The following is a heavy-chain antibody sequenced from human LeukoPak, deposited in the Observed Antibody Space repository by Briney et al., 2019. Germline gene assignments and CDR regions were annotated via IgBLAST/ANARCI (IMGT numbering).Heavy chain of an antibody. Sequence: PGGSLRLSCAASGLIFSDYAINWVRQAPGKGLEWLSFVSGKSRAIYYADSMKGRFTISRDNAKESVYLHMSSLRAEDTAVYYCARRGDRICTSMNCPPHSFYYYMDVWGKGTTVSVS. CDR3: ARRGDRICTSMNCPPHSFYYYMDV. D-gene: IGHD2-2*01. J-gene: IGHJ6*03. CDR1: GLIFSDYA. CDR2: VSGKSRAI. V-gene: IGHV3-48*04.